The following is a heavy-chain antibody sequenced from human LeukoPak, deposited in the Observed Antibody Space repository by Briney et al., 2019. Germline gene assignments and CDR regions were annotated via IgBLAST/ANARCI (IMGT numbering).Heavy chain of an antibody. Sequence: GESLKISCKGSGYSFTSYWIGWVRQMPGKGLEWMGIIYPGDSDTRCSPSFQGQVTISADKSISTAYLQWSSLKASDTAMYYCARYIPVTAMVTVYYYYMDVWGKGTTVTVSS. D-gene: IGHD5-18*01. J-gene: IGHJ6*03. CDR3: ARYIPVTAMVTVYYYYMDV. CDR2: IYPGDSDT. CDR1: GYSFTSYW. V-gene: IGHV5-51*01.